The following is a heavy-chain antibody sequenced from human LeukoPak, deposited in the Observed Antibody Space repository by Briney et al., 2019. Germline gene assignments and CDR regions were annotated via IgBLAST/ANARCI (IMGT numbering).Heavy chain of an antibody. CDR3: AAGGYSYAPSYYYGMDV. D-gene: IGHD5-18*01. CDR1: GGTFRSYA. CDR2: IIPIFGTA. V-gene: IGHV1-69*06. Sequence: SVKVSCKASGGTFRSYAISSVRQAPGQGLEWMGGIIPIFGTANYAQKFQGRVTITADKSTSTAYMELSSLRSEDTAVYYCAAGGYSYAPSYYYGMDVWGKGTTVTVSS. J-gene: IGHJ6*04.